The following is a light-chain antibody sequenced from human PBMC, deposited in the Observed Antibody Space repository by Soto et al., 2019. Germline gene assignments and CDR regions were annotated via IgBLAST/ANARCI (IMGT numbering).Light chain of an antibody. CDR2: GVS. J-gene: IGLJ3*02. CDR1: SSDVGYYNY. V-gene: IGLV2-14*01. CDR3: SSYTSSSTSWV. Sequence: QSVLAQPASVSGSPGQSITFSCTGTSSDVGYYNYVSWYQQHPGKAPKLMISGVSNRPSGVSNRFSGYKSGNTASLTISGLQAEDVADYYCSSYTSSSTSWVFGGGTKLTVL.